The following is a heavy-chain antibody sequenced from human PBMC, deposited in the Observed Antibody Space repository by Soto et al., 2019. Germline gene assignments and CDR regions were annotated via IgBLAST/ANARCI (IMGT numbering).Heavy chain of an antibody. V-gene: IGHV2-70*11. D-gene: IGHD2-15*01. CDR3: ARIRPLLGYCSGGSCPKRYYYGMDV. CDR1: GFSLSTSGMC. CDR2: IDWDDDK. Sequence: GSGPTLVNPTQTLTLTCTFSGFSLSTSGMCVSWIRQPPGKALEWLARIDWDDDKYYSTSLKTRLTISKDTSKDQVVLTMTNMDPVDTATYYCARIRPLLGYCSGGSCPKRYYYGMDVWGQGTTVTVSS. J-gene: IGHJ6*02.